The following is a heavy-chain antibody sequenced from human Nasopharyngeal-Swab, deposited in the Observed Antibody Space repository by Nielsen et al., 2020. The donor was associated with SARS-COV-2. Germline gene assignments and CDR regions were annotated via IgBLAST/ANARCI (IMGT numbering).Heavy chain of an antibody. CDR2: INSDGSST. V-gene: IGHV3-74*01. CDR3: ASIGGLDY. D-gene: IGHD3-16*02. Sequence: IRQPPGKGLVWVSRINSDGSSTSYADSVKGRFTISRDNAKNTLYLQMNSLRAEDTAVYYCASIGGLDYWGQGTLVTVSS. J-gene: IGHJ4*02.